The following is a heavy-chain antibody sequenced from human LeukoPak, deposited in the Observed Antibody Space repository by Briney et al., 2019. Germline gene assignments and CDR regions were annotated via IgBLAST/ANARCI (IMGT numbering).Heavy chain of an antibody. CDR3: ARGPPNWGYDY. D-gene: IGHD7-27*01. J-gene: IGHJ4*02. Sequence: VASVKVSCKASGYTFTSYDFNWVRQATGQRPEWMGWMSPNSGDTGYAQKFQDGVTMTRNTSISTAYMELSSLRSDDTAVYYCARGPPNWGYDYWGPGTLVTVSS. V-gene: IGHV1-8*01. CDR2: MSPNSGDT. CDR1: GYTFTSYD.